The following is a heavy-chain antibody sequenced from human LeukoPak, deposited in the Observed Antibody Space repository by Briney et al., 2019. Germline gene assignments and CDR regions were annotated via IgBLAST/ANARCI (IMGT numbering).Heavy chain of an antibody. CDR1: GFTFSSYS. Sequence: GGSLRLSCAASGFTFSSYSMNWVRQAPGKGLEWVSSISSSSSYIYYADSVKGRFTISRDNAKNSLYLRMNSLRAEDTAVYYCARERSGSYHYGGDYWGQGTLVTVSS. J-gene: IGHJ4*02. CDR2: ISSSSSYI. D-gene: IGHD1-26*01. V-gene: IGHV3-21*01. CDR3: ARERSGSYHYGGDY.